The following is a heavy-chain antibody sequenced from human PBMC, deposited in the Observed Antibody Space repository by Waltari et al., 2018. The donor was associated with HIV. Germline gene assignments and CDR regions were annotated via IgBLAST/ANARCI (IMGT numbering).Heavy chain of an antibody. CDR1: GYPFTNYA. Sequence: QVQLVQSRAEVKRPGASVKVSCKTSGYPFTNYAVYWLRQAPGQRLESMGWINVGNSKTQYSQKCQGRLTITRDTSASVAYMELTRLKSEDTAVYFCAREGAGDIYYLEYWGQGTLVTVSS. J-gene: IGHJ4*02. D-gene: IGHD3-16*02. V-gene: IGHV1-3*01. CDR3: AREGAGDIYYLEY. CDR2: INVGNSKT.